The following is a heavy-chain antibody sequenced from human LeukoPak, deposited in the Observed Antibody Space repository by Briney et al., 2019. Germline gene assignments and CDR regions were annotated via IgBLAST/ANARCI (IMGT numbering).Heavy chain of an antibody. CDR1: GFTLRTYW. CDR3: ARVTYGSGTYGAFDY. Sequence: GGSLRLSCAAPGFTLRTYWMSWVRQAPGKGLEWVSTISGSGDNTYYADSVKGRFTISRDNSKNTLYLQMNSLRAEDTAVYYCARVTYGSGTYGAFDYWGQGTLVTVSS. V-gene: IGHV3-23*01. D-gene: IGHD3-10*01. J-gene: IGHJ4*02. CDR2: ISGSGDNT.